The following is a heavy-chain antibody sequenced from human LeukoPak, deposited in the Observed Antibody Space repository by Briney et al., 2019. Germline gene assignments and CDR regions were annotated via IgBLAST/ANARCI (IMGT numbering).Heavy chain of an antibody. CDR3: ARDKQWDWYYYYGMDV. CDR1: GFTFSSYS. V-gene: IGHV3-21*01. D-gene: IGHD6-19*01. CDR2: ISSSSSSSYI. J-gene: IGHJ6*02. Sequence: GGSLRLSCAASGFTFSSYSMNWVRQAPGKGLEWVSSISSSSSSSYIYYADSVKGRFTISRDNAKNSLYLQMNSLGAEDTAVYYCARDKQWDWYYYYGMDVWGQGTTVTVSS.